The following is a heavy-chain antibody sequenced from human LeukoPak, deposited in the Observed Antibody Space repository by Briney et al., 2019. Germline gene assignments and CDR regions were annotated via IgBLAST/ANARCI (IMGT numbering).Heavy chain of an antibody. J-gene: IGHJ6*04. CDR1: GGSFSDYY. V-gene: IGHV4-34*01. Sequence: SETLSLTCAVYGGSFSDYYWSWIRQPPGKGLEWIGDVNHSGSTNYNPSLKSRITISLDTSKNQVSLKLTSVTAADTAVYYCVSPLLDVWGKGTTVTVSS. CDR3: VSPLLDV. CDR2: VNHSGST.